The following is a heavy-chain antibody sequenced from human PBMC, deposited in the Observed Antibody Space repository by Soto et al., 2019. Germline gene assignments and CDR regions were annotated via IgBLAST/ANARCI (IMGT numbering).Heavy chain of an antibody. CDR1: GYTFTDYY. Sequence: GASVKVSCKASGYTFTDYYVHWVRQAPGRGLEWMGWINPNTGVTGYAQNFQGRVTMTRDTSISTAYMDLSRLTSDDTAVYYCARNFYYFDYWGQGTLVTVSS. J-gene: IGHJ4*02. CDR3: ARNFYYFDY. CDR2: INPNTGVT. D-gene: IGHD1-7*01. V-gene: IGHV1-2*02.